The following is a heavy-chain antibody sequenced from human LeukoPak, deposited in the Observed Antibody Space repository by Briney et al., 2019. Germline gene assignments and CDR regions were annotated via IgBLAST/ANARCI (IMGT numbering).Heavy chain of an antibody. CDR2: IYYSGST. Sequence: SETLSLTCAVSGDSITSTNWWSWVRQSPGKGLEWIGSIYYSGSTYYNPSLKSRVTISVDTSKNQFSLKLSSVTAADTAVYYCARDRSSGWYRYYYYYMDVWGKGTTVTVSS. V-gene: IGHV4-4*02. CDR1: GDSITSTNW. D-gene: IGHD6-19*01. CDR3: ARDRSSGWYRYYYYYMDV. J-gene: IGHJ6*03.